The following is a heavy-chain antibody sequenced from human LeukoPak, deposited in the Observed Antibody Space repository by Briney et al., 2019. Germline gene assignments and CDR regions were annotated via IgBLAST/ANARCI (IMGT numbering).Heavy chain of an antibody. CDR3: ARDLGGDGNYYYYYMDV. V-gene: IGHV4-61*02. Sequence: PSETLSLTCTVSGGSISSGSYYWSWIRQPAGKGLEWIGRIYTSGSTNYNPSLKSRVTISVDTSKNQFSLKLSSVTAADTAVYYCARDLGGDGNYYYYYMDVWGKGTTVTVSS. J-gene: IGHJ6*03. D-gene: IGHD3-10*01. CDR2: IYTSGST. CDR1: GGSISSGSYY.